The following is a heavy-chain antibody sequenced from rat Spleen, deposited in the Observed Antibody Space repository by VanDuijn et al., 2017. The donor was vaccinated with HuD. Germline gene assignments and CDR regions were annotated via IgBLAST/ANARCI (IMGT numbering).Heavy chain of an antibody. J-gene: IGHJ2*01. CDR1: GFTFNDYY. D-gene: IGHD1-2*01. CDR3: AKDSSYLDY. Sequence: EVQLVESGGDLVQPGRSMQLSCAASGFTFNDYYMAWVRQAPTKGLEWVATINYDGSSTNYRDSVKGRFTISRDNAKSTLYLQMESLRSEDTATYYCAKDSSYLDYWGQGVMVTVSS. CDR2: INYDGSST. V-gene: IGHV5-7*01.